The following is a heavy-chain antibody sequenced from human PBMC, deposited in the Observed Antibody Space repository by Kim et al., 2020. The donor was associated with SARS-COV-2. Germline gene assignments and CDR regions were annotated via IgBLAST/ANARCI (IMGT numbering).Heavy chain of an antibody. CDR1: GFTFSSYA. CDR2: ISSNGGST. CDR3: VKDPQTGYSSSWYGNYFDY. D-gene: IGHD6-13*01. J-gene: IGHJ4*02. Sequence: GGSLRLSCSASGFTFSSYAMHWVRQAPGKGLEYVSAISSNGGSTYYADSVKGRFTISRDNSKNTLYLQMSSLRAEDTAVYYCVKDPQTGYSSSWYGNYFDYWGQGTLVTVSS. V-gene: IGHV3-64D*06.